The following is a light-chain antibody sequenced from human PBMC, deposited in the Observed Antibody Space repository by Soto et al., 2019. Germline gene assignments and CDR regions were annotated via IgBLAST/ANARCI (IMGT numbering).Light chain of an antibody. CDR1: SSDIGGYNS. V-gene: IGLV2-8*01. CDR3: SSYTDRKHLV. CDR2: DVT. J-gene: IGLJ1*01. Sequence: QSALTQSPSASGSPGQSVTISCTGTSSDIGGYNSVSWYQQHPGKAPIVMIYDVTKRPSGVPDRFSGSKSGNTASLTVSALQAEDEADYYCSSYTDRKHLVFGTGTKVTVL.